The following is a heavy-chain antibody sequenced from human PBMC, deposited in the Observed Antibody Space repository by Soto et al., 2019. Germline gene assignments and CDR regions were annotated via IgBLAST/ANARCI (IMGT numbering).Heavy chain of an antibody. CDR1: GGSISSYY. CDR3: ARDRRGDGYIYHPEFDY. D-gene: IGHD3-10*01. Sequence: SETRCLTCTVSGGSISSYYWSGSRQPPGKGLEWIGYIYYSGSTNYNPSLKSRVTISVDTSKNQFSLKLSSVTAADTAVYYCARDRRGDGYIYHPEFDYWGQGTLVTVS. V-gene: IGHV4-59*01. CDR2: IYYSGST. J-gene: IGHJ4*02.